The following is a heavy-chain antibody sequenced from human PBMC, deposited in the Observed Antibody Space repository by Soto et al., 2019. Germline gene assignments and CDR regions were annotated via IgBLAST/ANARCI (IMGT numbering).Heavy chain of an antibody. D-gene: IGHD2-2*01. CDR2: ISGSGGST. J-gene: IGHJ6*03. CDR1: GFTFSSYA. Sequence: GGSLRLSCAASGFTFSSYAMSWVRQAPGKGLEWVSAISGSGGSTYYADSVKGRFTISRDNSKNTLYLQMNSLRAEDTAVYYCANALVPAAMSYYYYMDVWGKGTTVTVSS. CDR3: ANALVPAAMSYYYYMDV. V-gene: IGHV3-23*01.